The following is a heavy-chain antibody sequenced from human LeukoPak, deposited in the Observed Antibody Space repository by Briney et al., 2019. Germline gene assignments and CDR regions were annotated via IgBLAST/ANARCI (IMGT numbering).Heavy chain of an antibody. CDR1: GFTFSSYS. Sequence: GGSLRPSCAASGFTFSSYSMNWVRQAPGKGLEWVSSISSSGSYIYYADSVKGRFTISRDNAKNSLYLQMNSLRAEDTAVYYCARGGYYDSSSDYWGQGTLVTVSS. J-gene: IGHJ4*02. CDR2: ISSSGSYI. V-gene: IGHV3-21*01. CDR3: ARGGYYDSSSDY. D-gene: IGHD3-22*01.